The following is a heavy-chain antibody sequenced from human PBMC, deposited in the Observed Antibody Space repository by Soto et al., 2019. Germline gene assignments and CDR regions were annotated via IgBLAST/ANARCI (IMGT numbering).Heavy chain of an antibody. V-gene: IGHV4-31*02. CDR3: ARANSPHYDILPGCYPD. Sequence: GKGLEWIGYIYYSGSTYYNPSLKSRVTISVDTSKNQFSLKLSSVTAADTAVYYCARANSPHYDILPGCYPDWGEGILVSV. D-gene: IGHD3-9*01. J-gene: IGHJ4*02. CDR2: IYYSGST.